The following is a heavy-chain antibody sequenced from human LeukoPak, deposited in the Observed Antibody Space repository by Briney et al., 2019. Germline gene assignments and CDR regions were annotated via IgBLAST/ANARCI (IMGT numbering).Heavy chain of an antibody. CDR3: ARAPDGFDY. Sequence: GGSLRLSCAASGFTFSSYAMHWVRQAPGKGLEWVAVISYDGSNKYYADSVKGRLTISRDNSKDTLYLQMNSLRAEDTAVYYCARAPDGFDYWGQGTLVTVSS. D-gene: IGHD1-14*01. CDR2: ISYDGSNK. J-gene: IGHJ4*02. CDR1: GFTFSSYA. V-gene: IGHV3-30-3*01.